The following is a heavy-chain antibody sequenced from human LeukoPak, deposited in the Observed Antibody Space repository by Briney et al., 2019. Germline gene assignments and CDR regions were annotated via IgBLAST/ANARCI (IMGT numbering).Heavy chain of an antibody. CDR1: GYTFTSYG. CDR2: ISAYNGNT. Sequence: GASVKVSCKASGYTFTSYGISWVRQAPGQGLEWMGWISAYNGNTNYAQKLQGRVTMTTDTSTSTAYMELRSLRSDDTAVYYCARDRYDILTGHHRYYYYYYMDVWGKGTTVTVSS. J-gene: IGHJ6*03. D-gene: IGHD3-9*01. CDR3: ARDRYDILTGHHRYYYYYYMDV. V-gene: IGHV1-18*01.